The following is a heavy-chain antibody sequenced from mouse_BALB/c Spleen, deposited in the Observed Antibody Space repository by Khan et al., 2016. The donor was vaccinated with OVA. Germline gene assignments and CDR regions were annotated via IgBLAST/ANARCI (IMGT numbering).Heavy chain of an antibody. CDR3: VRGRAY. CDR2: INYSGTT. V-gene: IGHV3-2*02. Sequence: EVQLQESGPGLVKPSQSLSLTCTVTGYSITSDYAWNWIRQFPGNKLEWMGYINYSGTTSKKPSLKSRISITRDTSKNQFFLQLNSGTTEDTAKYYCVRGRAYGGQGTLVTVSA. CDR1: GYSITSDYA. J-gene: IGHJ3*01.